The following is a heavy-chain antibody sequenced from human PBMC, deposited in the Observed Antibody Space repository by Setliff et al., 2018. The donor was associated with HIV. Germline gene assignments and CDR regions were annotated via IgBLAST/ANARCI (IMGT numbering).Heavy chain of an antibody. Sequence: SETLSLTCSVSGGSMSTYYWSWIRQPAGKGLEWIGRIYTTGSINYNPSLKSRVTMSIDTSKNHFSLNLTSVTAADTAVYYCARGLEYYTSGTYSYYFDYWGQGILVTVSS. CDR3: ARGLEYYTSGTYSYYFDY. V-gene: IGHV4-4*07. CDR1: GGSMSTYY. J-gene: IGHJ4*02. D-gene: IGHD3-10*01. CDR2: IYTTGSI.